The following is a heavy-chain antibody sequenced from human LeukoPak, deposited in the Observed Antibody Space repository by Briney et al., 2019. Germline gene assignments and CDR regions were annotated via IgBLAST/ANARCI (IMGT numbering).Heavy chain of an antibody. CDR1: GGTFSSYA. J-gene: IGHJ6*03. CDR2: IIPIFGTA. Sequence: SVKVSFKASGGTFSSYAISWVRQAPGQGLEWMGRIIPIFGTANYAQKFQGRVTITADKSTSTAYMELSSLRSEDTAVYYCARTYGSGSYDYYYYMDVWGKGTTVTVSS. V-gene: IGHV1-69*06. CDR3: ARTYGSGSYDYYYYMDV. D-gene: IGHD3-10*01.